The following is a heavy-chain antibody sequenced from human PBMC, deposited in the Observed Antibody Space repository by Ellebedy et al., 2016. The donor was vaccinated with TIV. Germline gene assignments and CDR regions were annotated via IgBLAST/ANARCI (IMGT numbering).Heavy chain of an antibody. D-gene: IGHD6-19*01. Sequence: GGSLRLXXAASGFTFSNAWMSWVRQAPGKGREWVGRIKSKTDGGTTDYAAPVKGRFTISRDDSKNTLYLQMNSLQTEDTAVYYCATEWLGIDDWGQGTLVTVSS. CDR3: ATEWLGIDD. CDR2: IKSKTDGGTT. CDR1: GFTFSNAW. J-gene: IGHJ4*02. V-gene: IGHV3-15*05.